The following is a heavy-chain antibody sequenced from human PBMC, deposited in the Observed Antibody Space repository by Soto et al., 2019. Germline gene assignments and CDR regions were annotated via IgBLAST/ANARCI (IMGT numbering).Heavy chain of an antibody. CDR2: ISYDGRNK. CDR1: GFTFSSYA. D-gene: IGHD3-10*01. CDR3: ARDHGSGSYYKSSFFDY. Sequence: QVQLVESGGGVVQPGRSLRLSCAASGFTFSSYAMHWVRQAPGKGLEWVAVISYDGRNKYYADSVKGRFTISRDNSKNTLYLQMNSLRAEDTAVYYCARDHGSGSYYKSSFFDYWGQGTLVTVSS. V-gene: IGHV3-30*04. J-gene: IGHJ4*02.